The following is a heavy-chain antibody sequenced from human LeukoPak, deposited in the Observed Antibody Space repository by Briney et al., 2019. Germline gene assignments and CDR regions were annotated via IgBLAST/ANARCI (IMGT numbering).Heavy chain of an antibody. Sequence: PGGSLRLSCAASRFTFSSYAMHWVRQAPGKGLEWVAVISYDGSNKYYADSVKGRFTISRDNSKNTLYLQMNSLRAEDTAVYYCARDTDILAAAGLEGAFDIWGQGTMVTVSS. J-gene: IGHJ3*02. V-gene: IGHV3-30-3*01. D-gene: IGHD6-13*01. CDR2: ISYDGSNK. CDR3: ARDTDILAAAGLEGAFDI. CDR1: RFTFSSYA.